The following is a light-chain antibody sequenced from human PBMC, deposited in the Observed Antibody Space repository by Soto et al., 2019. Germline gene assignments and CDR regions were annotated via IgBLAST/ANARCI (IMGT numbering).Light chain of an antibody. CDR1: QSVNKN. Sequence: EIVMTQSPATLSVSPGERATVSCRASQSVNKNVAWVQQKPGQAPRLLIYDASTRATGVPARFVGTGSGTTFTLTITSLQSEDSAVYYCHQYYKWWTFGQGTKVEIK. J-gene: IGKJ1*01. CDR3: HQYYKWWT. CDR2: DAS. V-gene: IGKV3-15*01.